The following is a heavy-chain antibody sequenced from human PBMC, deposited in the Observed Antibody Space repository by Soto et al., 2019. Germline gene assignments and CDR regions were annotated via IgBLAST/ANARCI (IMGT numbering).Heavy chain of an antibody. Sequence: EVQLLESGGGLVQPGGSLRLSCAASGFTFSRFDMSWVRQAPGKGLQWVAGISLGGGSTYYTDSVKGRFTISRDNSENTLYLQMNSLRGEDTAVYYCAKTVSIVVVAAPNFDSWGQGTLVTVSS. CDR1: GFTFSRFD. D-gene: IGHD2-15*01. V-gene: IGHV3-23*01. CDR2: ISLGGGST. CDR3: AKTVSIVVVAAPNFDS. J-gene: IGHJ4*02.